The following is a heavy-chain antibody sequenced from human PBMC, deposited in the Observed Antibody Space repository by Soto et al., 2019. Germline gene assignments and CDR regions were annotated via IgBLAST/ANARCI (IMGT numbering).Heavy chain of an antibody. V-gene: IGHV5-51*01. CDR1: GYDFNQNW. CDR3: ARLPRDCNKTSCYYADH. D-gene: IGHD2-2*01. Sequence: GESLKISCSGPGYDFNQNWLGWVRQLPGKGLEGVGIMYPGDSDTRYNPSLQGHVTLSADVTVSTAFLQWRSLKTSDTGMYFCARLPRDCNKTSCYYADHWGHGTQVTVSS. J-gene: IGHJ4*01. CDR2: MYPGDSDT.